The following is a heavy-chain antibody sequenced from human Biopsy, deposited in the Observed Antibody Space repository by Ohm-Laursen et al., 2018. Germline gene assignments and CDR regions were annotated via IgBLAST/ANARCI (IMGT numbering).Heavy chain of an antibody. V-gene: IGHV1-69*04. CDR1: GGPSSNYA. D-gene: IGHD3-3*01. CDR2: IVPVLGHL. Sequence: GASVKVSCKASGGPSSNYAFSWVRQAPGRGLEWVGRIVPVLGHLNYAQRFQGRVSITADKSTSYVFMELSRLTSGDTAVYYCAADADGYYTEFDYWGPGTLVTVSS. CDR3: AADADGYYTEFDY. J-gene: IGHJ4*02.